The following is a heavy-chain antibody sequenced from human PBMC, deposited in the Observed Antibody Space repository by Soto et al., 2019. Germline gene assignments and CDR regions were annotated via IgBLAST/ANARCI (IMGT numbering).Heavy chain of an antibody. Sequence: GGSLRLSCAASGFTFSSYAMSWVRQAPGKGLEWVSAISGSGGSTYYADSVKGRFTISRDNSKNTLYLQMNSLRAEDTAVYYCAKDYGSGSYVSLYFDYWGQGTLVTVSS. D-gene: IGHD3-10*01. J-gene: IGHJ4*02. CDR3: AKDYGSGSYVSLYFDY. CDR1: GFTFSSYA. V-gene: IGHV3-23*01. CDR2: ISGSGGST.